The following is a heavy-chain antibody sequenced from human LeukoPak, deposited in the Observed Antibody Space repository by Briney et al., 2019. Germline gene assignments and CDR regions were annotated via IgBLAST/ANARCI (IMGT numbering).Heavy chain of an antibody. V-gene: IGHV4-61*02. J-gene: IGHJ4*02. Sequence: SETLSLTCTVSGGSISSGSYYWSWIRQPAGKGLEWIGRIYTSGSTNYNPSLKSRVTISVDTSKNQFSLKLSSVTAADTAVYYCARDLGSSSPPDYWGQGTLVTVSS. CDR2: IYTSGST. D-gene: IGHD6-13*01. CDR3: ARDLGSSSPPDY. CDR1: GGSISSGSYY.